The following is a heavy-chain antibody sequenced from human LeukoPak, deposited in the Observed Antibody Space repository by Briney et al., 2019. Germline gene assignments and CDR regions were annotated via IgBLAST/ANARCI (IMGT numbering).Heavy chain of an antibody. CDR3: AKDSPRRDCSGGSCYSYSDMDV. Sequence: GGSLRLSCAASGFTFSSYAMHWVRQAPGKGLEWVAVISYDGSNKYYADSVKGRFTISRDSSKNTLYLQMNSLRAEDTAVYYCAKDSPRRDCSGGSCYSYSDMDVWGKGTTVTVSS. CDR2: ISYDGSNK. CDR1: GFTFSSYA. J-gene: IGHJ6*03. V-gene: IGHV3-30*04. D-gene: IGHD2-15*01.